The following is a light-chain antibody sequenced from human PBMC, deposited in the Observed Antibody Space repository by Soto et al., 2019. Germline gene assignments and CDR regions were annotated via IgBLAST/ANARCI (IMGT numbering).Light chain of an antibody. CDR3: TSYTTDNTHV. V-gene: IGLV2-14*01. Sequence: QSALTQPASVSGSPGQSITISCTGSSSDVGDYDYVSWYQHHPGKAPKLMIYEVSNRPSGVSNRFSGSKSDTTASLTISGLQTEDEADYYCTSYTTDNTHVFGTGTKVTV. J-gene: IGLJ1*01. CDR1: SSDVGDYDY. CDR2: EVS.